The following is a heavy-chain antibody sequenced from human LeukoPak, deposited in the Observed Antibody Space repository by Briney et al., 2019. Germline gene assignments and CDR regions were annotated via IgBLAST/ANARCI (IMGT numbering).Heavy chain of an antibody. Sequence: GGSLRLSCAASGFTFSSYTMNWGRQAPGKGLEWVSSISPTGRSTWHADSVKGRFTISRDNAKDSLYLQMSSLRAEDTAMYFCARDFTGESGYSGYWGQGTLVTVSS. CDR2: ISPTGRST. J-gene: IGHJ4*02. CDR3: ARDFTGESGYSGY. CDR1: GFTFSSYT. V-gene: IGHV3-21*06. D-gene: IGHD3-22*01.